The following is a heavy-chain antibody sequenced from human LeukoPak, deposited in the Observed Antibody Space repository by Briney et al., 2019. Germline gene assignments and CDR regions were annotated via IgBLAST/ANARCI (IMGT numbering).Heavy chain of an antibody. V-gene: IGHV1-2*02. CDR3: ASGGERYSSGWYGDY. Sequence: GASVKVSCKASGYTFTGYYMHWVRQAPGQGLEWMGWINPNSGDTKYAQKFQGRVTMTRDTSISTAYMELSRLTSDDTAVYYCASGGERYSSGWYGDYWGQGTLVTVSS. CDR2: INPNSGDT. J-gene: IGHJ4*02. D-gene: IGHD6-19*01. CDR1: GYTFTGYY.